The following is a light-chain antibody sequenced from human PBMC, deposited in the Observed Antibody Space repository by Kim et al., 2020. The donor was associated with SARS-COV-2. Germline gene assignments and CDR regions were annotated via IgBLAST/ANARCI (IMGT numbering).Light chain of an antibody. CDR1: RSMSAGY. Sequence: VVLTQSPGTLSLSPGDRATLSCRASRSMSAGYLTWYQQKPGQAPRLLMYSASTRATGIPDRFSGSESGTDFILTINRLEPEDSAFYYCHHLSSSPYYIFGQGTKLEI. CDR3: HHLSSSPYYI. V-gene: IGKV3-20*01. J-gene: IGKJ2*01. CDR2: SAS.